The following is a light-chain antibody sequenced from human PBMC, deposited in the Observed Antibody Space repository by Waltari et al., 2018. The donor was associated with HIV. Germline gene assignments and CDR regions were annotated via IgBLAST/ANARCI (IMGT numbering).Light chain of an antibody. Sequence: NFMLTQPHSVSGSAGKTVTISCTRDIGSLGSNYVQWFQQRPGSSPRTLIFEDNQRPSGVSDRFSASIDSSSNSASLTISGLKTEDEGHYYCQSYDTKTHWVFGGGSKLTVL. CDR2: EDN. J-gene: IGLJ3*02. CDR3: QSYDTKTHWV. CDR1: IGSLGSNY. V-gene: IGLV6-57*01.